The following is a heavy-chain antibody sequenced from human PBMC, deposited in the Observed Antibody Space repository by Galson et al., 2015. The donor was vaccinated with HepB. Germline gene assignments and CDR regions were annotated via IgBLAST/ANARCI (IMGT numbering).Heavy chain of an antibody. Sequence: SLRLSCAASGFTFSSYGMHWVRQAPGKGLEWVAVIWYDGSNKYYADSVKGRFTISRDNSKNTLYLQMNSLRAEDTAVYYCARGDYYDSSGSLYWGQGTLVTVSS. V-gene: IGHV3-33*08. J-gene: IGHJ4*02. CDR3: ARGDYYDSSGSLY. CDR1: GFTFSSYG. CDR2: IWYDGSNK. D-gene: IGHD3-22*01.